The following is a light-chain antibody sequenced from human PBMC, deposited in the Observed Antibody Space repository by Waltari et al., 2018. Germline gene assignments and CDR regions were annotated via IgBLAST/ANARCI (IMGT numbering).Light chain of an antibody. J-gene: IGLJ7*01. CDR3: GTWDSSLSGAV. CDR1: RSHIGNNY. V-gene: IGLV1-51*02. Sequence: QSVLTQPPSVSAAPGPRVPIPCSGGRSHIGNNYVSWYRQFPGTAPKLLIYENTERPSGIPGRFSGSKSGTSATLDITGLQAGDEADYYCGTWDSSLSGAVFGGGTHLTVL. CDR2: ENT.